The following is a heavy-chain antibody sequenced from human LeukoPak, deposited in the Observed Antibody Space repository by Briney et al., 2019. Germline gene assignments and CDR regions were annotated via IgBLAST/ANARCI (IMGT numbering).Heavy chain of an antibody. CDR3: AKEGGSFSFADY. J-gene: IGHJ4*02. V-gene: IGHV3-33*06. D-gene: IGHD1-26*01. CDR1: GFTFSSSG. Sequence: GGSLRLSCGASGFTFSSSGLHWVCQAPGKGLEWVAVIWYDGSNKYYADSVRGRFTISRDDSKNRLYLQMNSLRADDTAIYYSAKEGGSFSFADYWGQGTLVTVSS. CDR2: IWYDGSNK.